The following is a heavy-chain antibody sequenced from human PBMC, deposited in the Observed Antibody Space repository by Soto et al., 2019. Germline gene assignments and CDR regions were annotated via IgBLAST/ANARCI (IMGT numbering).Heavy chain of an antibody. D-gene: IGHD2-8*01. Sequence: QVQLVQSGAEVKKPGSSVKVSCKASGGTFSSYAISWVRQAPGQGLEWMGGIIPIFGTANYAQKFQGRVTITADKSTSTAYMELSSLRSEDTAVYYCARERLMFDYCNNGVCRDAFDIWGQGTMVTVSS. CDR1: GGTFSSYA. CDR3: ARERLMFDYCNNGVCRDAFDI. J-gene: IGHJ3*02. CDR2: IIPIFGTA. V-gene: IGHV1-69*06.